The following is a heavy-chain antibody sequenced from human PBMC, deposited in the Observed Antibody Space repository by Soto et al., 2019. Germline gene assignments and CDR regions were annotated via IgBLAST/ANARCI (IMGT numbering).Heavy chain of an antibody. V-gene: IGHV4-34*01. J-gene: IGHJ4*02. CDR3: ASMWSGYNSH. Sequence: ETLSLTCAVYGGSFSGYYWSWIRQPPGKGLEWIGEINHSGSTNYNPSLKSRVTISVDTSKNQFFLILSSVTAADTAVYYCASMWSGYNSHWGQGTLVTVSS. D-gene: IGHD6-25*01. CDR1: GGSFSGYY. CDR2: INHSGST.